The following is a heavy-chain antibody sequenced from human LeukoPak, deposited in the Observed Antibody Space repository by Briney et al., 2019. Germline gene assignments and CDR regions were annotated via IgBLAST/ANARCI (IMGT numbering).Heavy chain of an antibody. CDR3: ARASYCSSTSCYALYFDY. CDR2: INAGNGNT. V-gene: IGHV1-3*01. Sequence: ASVKVSCKASGYTFTSYAMHWVRQAPGQRLEWMGWINAGNGNTKYSQKFQGRVTITRDTSASTAYMELSSLRSEDTAAYYCARASYCSSTSCYALYFDYWGQGTLVTVSS. CDR1: GYTFTSYA. D-gene: IGHD2-2*01. J-gene: IGHJ4*02.